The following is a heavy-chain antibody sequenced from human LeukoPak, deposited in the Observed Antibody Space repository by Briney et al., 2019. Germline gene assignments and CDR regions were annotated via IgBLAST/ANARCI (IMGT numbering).Heavy chain of an antibody. Sequence: SVKVSCKASGYTFTSYYMHWVRQAPGQGLEWMGIINPSGGSTSYAQKFQGRVTMTRDTSTSTVYMELSSLRSEDTAVYYCARVRGYCSGGSCRGGFDYWGQGTLVTVSS. D-gene: IGHD2-15*01. V-gene: IGHV1-46*01. CDR3: ARVRGYCSGGSCRGGFDY. CDR1: GYTFTSYY. CDR2: INPSGGST. J-gene: IGHJ4*02.